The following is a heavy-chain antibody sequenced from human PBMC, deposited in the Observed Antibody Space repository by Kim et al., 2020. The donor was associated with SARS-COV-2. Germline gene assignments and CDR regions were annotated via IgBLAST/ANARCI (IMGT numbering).Heavy chain of an antibody. CDR3: ASGRQLVLNY. D-gene: IGHD6-13*01. CDR2: EK. Sequence: EKYYEDSVKGRFTISRDNAKNSLYLQMNSLRAEDTAVYYCASGRQLVLNYWGQGTLVTVSS. V-gene: IGHV3-7*01. J-gene: IGHJ4*02.